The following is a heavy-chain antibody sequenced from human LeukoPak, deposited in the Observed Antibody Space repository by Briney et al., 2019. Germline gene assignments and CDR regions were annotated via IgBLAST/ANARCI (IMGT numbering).Heavy chain of an antibody. J-gene: IGHJ3*02. CDR2: ISTSSSYI. CDR1: GFTVSSNY. D-gene: IGHD4-11*01. Sequence: GGSLRLSCAASGFTVSSNYMSWVRQAPGKGLEWVSSISTSSSYIYYADSVKGRFTISRDNARNSLYLQMNTLRAEDTAVYYCAREGGTTTVSARREAFDIWGQGTMVTVSS. CDR3: AREGGTTTVSARREAFDI. V-gene: IGHV3-21*01.